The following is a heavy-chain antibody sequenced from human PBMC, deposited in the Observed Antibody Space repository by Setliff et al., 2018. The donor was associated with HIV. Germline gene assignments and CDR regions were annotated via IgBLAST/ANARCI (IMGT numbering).Heavy chain of an antibody. CDR2: IYPVDSET. CDR1: GYSFNTYW. CDR3: ARPRGNDYAGSGFDN. V-gene: IGHV5-51*01. J-gene: IGHJ4*02. Sequence: GESLKISCKGSGYSFNTYWIAWVRQVPGKGLEWMGIIYPVDSETRYSPSFQGQVTISADKSISTAYLQWTTLKASDSAMYYCARPRGNDYAGSGFDNWGQGTLVTVSS. D-gene: IGHD2-2*01.